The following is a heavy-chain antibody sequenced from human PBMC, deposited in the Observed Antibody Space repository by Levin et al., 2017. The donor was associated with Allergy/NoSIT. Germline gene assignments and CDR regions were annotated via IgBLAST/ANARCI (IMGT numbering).Heavy chain of an antibody. V-gene: IGHV1-18*01. J-gene: IGHJ4*02. CDR3: ARDPGVVVVGAPSPSLDY. Sequence: ASVKVSCKASGYTFTDYGLSWVRQAPGQGLEWLGWVSTYNGITNYAQKFQGRVAMTTDTSTSTAYLELRSLRSDDTAVYYCARDPGVVVVGAPSPSLDYWGQGTLVTVSS. D-gene: IGHD2-15*01. CDR2: VSTYNGIT. CDR1: GYTFTDYG.